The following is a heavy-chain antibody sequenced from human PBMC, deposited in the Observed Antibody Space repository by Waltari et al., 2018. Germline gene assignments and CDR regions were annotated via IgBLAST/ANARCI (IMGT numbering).Heavy chain of an antibody. J-gene: IGHJ4*02. CDR1: GGSFSGYY. CDR3: ARLNSAAGHDY. CDR2: INHSGST. Sequence: QVQLQQWGAGLLKPSETLSLTCAVHGGSFSGYYWSWIRQPPGKGLEWIGEINHSGSTNYNPSLKSRVTISVDTSKNQFSLKLSSVTAADTAVYYCARLNSAAGHDYWGQGTLVTVSS. V-gene: IGHV4-34*01. D-gene: IGHD6-13*01.